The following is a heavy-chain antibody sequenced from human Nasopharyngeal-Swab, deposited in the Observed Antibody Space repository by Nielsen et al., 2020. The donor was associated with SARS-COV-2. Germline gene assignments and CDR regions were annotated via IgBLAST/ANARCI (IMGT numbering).Heavy chain of an antibody. CDR1: GGSISSGGYS. D-gene: IGHD3-10*01. CDR3: ARDRGWYVDY. Sequence: SETLSLTCAVSGGSISSGGYSWSWIRQPPGKGLEWIGYIYHSGSTYYNPSLKSRVTISVDTSKNQFSLKLSSVTAADTAVYYCARDRGWYVDYWGQGTLVTVSS. V-gene: IGHV4-30-2*01. CDR2: IYHSGST. J-gene: IGHJ4*02.